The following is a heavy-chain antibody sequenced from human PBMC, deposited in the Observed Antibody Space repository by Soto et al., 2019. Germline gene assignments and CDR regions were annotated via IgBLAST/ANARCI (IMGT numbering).Heavy chain of an antibody. Sequence: QVQLVQSGAEVKKPGSSVKVSCKASGGTFSSYAISWVRQAPGQGLEWMGGIIPIFGTANYAQKFQGRVTITADESTSTAYMELSSLRSEDTAVYYCGAVVCSGGSCYSFYYGMDVWGQGTTVTVSS. D-gene: IGHD2-15*01. CDR3: GAVVCSGGSCYSFYYGMDV. CDR2: IIPIFGTA. CDR1: GGTFSSYA. V-gene: IGHV1-69*12. J-gene: IGHJ6*02.